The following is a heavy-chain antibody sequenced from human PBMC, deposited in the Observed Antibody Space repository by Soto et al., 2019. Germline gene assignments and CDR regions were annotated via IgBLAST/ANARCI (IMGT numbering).Heavy chain of an antibody. D-gene: IGHD3-3*01. CDR2: IDPSDSYT. Sequence: GESLKISCKGSGYSFTSYWISWARQMPGKGLEWMGRIDPSDSYTNYSPSFQGHVTISADKSISTAYLQWSSLKASDTAMYYCASPYDFWSGSRDAFDIWGQGTMVTVSS. J-gene: IGHJ3*02. CDR1: GYSFTSYW. V-gene: IGHV5-10-1*01. CDR3: ASPYDFWSGSRDAFDI.